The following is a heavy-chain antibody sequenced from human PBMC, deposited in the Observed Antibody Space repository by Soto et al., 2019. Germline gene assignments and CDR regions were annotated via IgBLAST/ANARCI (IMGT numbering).Heavy chain of an antibody. CDR2: ISGSGGST. CDR3: AKVPSGWYWYFDY. D-gene: IGHD6-19*01. CDR1: GFTFSSYA. J-gene: IGHJ4*02. V-gene: IGHV3-23*01. Sequence: EVQLLESGGGLVQPGGSLRLSCAASGFTFSSYAMSWVRQAPGKGLEWVSAISGSGGSTYYADSVKGRFTISRDNSKNTLYLQMSSLRAEDTAVYYCAKVPSGWYWYFDYWGQGTLVTVSS.